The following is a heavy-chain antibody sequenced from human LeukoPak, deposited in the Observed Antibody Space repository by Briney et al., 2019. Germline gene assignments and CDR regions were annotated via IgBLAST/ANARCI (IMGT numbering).Heavy chain of an antibody. D-gene: IGHD3-22*01. CDR1: GLTLSNYG. J-gene: IGHJ4*02. V-gene: IGHV3-23*01. CDR2: ISESGGRT. Sequence: PGGSLRLSCAVSGLTLSNYGMSWVRPAPGKGLEWVAGISESGGRTNYADSVKGQYTNSRDNPKNTMYLQMNSMRAEDTGVFFCAKRGVVIRVILVGFHKEAYYIDSWGQGALVTVSS. CDR3: AKRGVVIRVILVGFHKEAYYIDS.